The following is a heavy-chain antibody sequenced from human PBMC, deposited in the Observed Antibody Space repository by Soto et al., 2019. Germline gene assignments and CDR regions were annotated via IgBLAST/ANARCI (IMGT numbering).Heavy chain of an antibody. CDR3: ARGGYSYGYVRNNWFDP. V-gene: IGHV1-69*06. D-gene: IGHD5-18*01. Sequence: SVKVSCKASGGTFSSYAISCVRQAPGQGLEWMGGIIPIFGTANYAQKFQGRVTITADKSTSTAYMELSSLRSEDTAVYYCARGGYSYGYVRNNWFDPWGQGTLVTVSS. CDR2: IIPIFGTA. CDR1: GGTFSSYA. J-gene: IGHJ5*02.